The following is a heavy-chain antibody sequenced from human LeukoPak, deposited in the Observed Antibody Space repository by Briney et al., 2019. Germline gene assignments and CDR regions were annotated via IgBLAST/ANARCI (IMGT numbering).Heavy chain of an antibody. J-gene: IGHJ4*02. CDR1: GGSISSSSYY. D-gene: IGHD3-10*01. Sequence: SETLSLTCTVSGGSISSSSYYWGWIRQPPGKGLEWIGSIYYSGSTYYNPSLKSRVTISVDTSKNQFSLKLSSVTAADTAVYYCARETYGSGNYYWGQGTLVTVSS. CDR2: IYYSGST. CDR3: ARETYGSGNYY. V-gene: IGHV4-39*07.